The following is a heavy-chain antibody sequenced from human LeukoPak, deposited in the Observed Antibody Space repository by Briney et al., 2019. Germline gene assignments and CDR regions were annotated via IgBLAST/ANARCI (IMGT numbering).Heavy chain of an antibody. CDR1: GFTFSSYW. D-gene: IGHD3-3*01. Sequence: GGSLRLSCAASGFTFSSYWMHWVRQAPGKGLVWVSRINTDGSSTSYADSVKGRFTISRDNAKNTLYLQMNSLRAEDTAVYYCAKATDPLSQLRFLEGIWGQGTMVTVSS. V-gene: IGHV3-74*01. CDR3: AKATDPLSQLRFLEGI. CDR2: INTDGSST. J-gene: IGHJ3*02.